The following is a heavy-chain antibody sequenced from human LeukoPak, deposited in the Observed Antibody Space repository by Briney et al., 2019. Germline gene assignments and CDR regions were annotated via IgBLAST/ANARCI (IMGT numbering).Heavy chain of an antibody. J-gene: IGHJ4*02. V-gene: IGHV3-30*02. CDR3: AKDDPKAYFDY. CDR1: GYTFSSYW. Sequence: PGGSLRLSCAASGYTFSSYWMSWVRQAPGKGLKWVAFIRSDGSTKYYADSVKGRFTISRDNSKNTLYLQMNSLRAEDTAVYYCAKDDPKAYFDYWGQGNLVTVSS. CDR2: IRSDGSTK.